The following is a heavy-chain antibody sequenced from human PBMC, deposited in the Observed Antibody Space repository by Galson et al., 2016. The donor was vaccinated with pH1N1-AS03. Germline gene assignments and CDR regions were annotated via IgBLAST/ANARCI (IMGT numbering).Heavy chain of an antibody. V-gene: IGHV5-51*03. CDR3: ARPAHYDSSGRDALDV. CDR1: GYGFNGYW. J-gene: IGHJ3*01. CDR2: IFPGDSDT. Sequence: QSGAEVKKPGDSLKISCKSSGYGFNGYWTGWVRQMHGKGLEWMGIIFPGDSDTRYSPSFQGQITISADKSTRTTYLQWRSLKASDTAIYYCARPAHYDSSGRDALDVWGQGTMLIVSS. D-gene: IGHD3-22*01.